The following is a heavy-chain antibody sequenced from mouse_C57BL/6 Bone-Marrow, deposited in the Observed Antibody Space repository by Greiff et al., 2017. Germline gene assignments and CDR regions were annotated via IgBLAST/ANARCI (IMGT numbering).Heavy chain of an antibody. Sequence: QVHVKQSGAELVRPGASVTLSCKASGYTFTDYEMHWVKQTPVHGLEWIGAIDPETGGTAYNQKFKGKAILTADKSSSTAYMELRSLTSEDSAVYYCTRNYGSRRDYYFDYWGQGTTLTVSS. CDR2: IDPETGGT. V-gene: IGHV1-15*01. CDR1: GYTFTDYE. D-gene: IGHD1-1*01. CDR3: TRNYGSRRDYYFDY. J-gene: IGHJ2*01.